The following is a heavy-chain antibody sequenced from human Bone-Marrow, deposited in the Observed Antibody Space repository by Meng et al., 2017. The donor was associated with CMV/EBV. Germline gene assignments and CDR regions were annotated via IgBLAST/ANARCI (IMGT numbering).Heavy chain of an antibody. J-gene: IGHJ4*02. V-gene: IGHV3-21*01. CDR1: GFIISNYN. CDR2: ITTDSSYI. D-gene: IGHD1-26*01. Sequence: LSCTASGFIISNYNMNWDRQAPGKGLEWVSSITTDSSYINYADSVKGRFTISRDNAKNSLYLQINSLRAEDTAVYYCARSGSYHEYWGQGALVTVSS. CDR3: ARSGSYHEY.